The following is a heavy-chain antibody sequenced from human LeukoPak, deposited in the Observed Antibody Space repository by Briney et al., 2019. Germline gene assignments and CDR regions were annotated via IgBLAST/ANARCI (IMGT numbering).Heavy chain of an antibody. D-gene: IGHD5-18*01. CDR3: VRNYRYGLDY. CDR1: GFTFSSFT. CDR2: IGTSGGNI. V-gene: IGHV3-48*01. Sequence: GGSLRLSCEASGFTFSSFTMNWVRQAPGKGLEWIPYIGTSGGNIHYADSVKGRFTISRDNAKNSLFLQMNNLRVEDTAVYYCVRNYRYGLDYWGQGTLVSVSS. J-gene: IGHJ4*02.